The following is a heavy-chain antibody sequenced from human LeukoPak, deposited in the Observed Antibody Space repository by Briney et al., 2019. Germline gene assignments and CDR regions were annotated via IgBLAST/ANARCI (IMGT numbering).Heavy chain of an antibody. Sequence: PGGSLRLSCAASGFTFSSYSMNWVRQAPGKGLEWVSSISSSSSYIYYADSVKGRFTISRDNAKNSLYLQMNSLRAEDTAVYYCARGARETLRHRDIAGDAFDIWGQGTMVTVSS. CDR2: ISSSSSYI. J-gene: IGHJ3*02. CDR1: GFTFSSYS. V-gene: IGHV3-21*01. D-gene: IGHD1-26*01. CDR3: ARGARETLRHRDIAGDAFDI.